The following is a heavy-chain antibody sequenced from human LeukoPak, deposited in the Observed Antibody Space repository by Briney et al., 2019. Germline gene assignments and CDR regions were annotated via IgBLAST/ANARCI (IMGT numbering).Heavy chain of an antibody. D-gene: IGHD4-11*01. J-gene: IGHJ5*02. CDR1: GYTFTSYG. Sequence: ASVKVSCKASGYTFTSYGISWVRQAPGQGLEWMGRISPYNGKTNYAQKLQGSVTMTTDTSTSTAFMELRSLRSDDTAVYYCARDTHDYSDYAPWFDPWGEGALVSVCS. CDR3: ARDTHDYSDYAPWFDP. CDR2: ISPYNGKT. V-gene: IGHV1-18*01.